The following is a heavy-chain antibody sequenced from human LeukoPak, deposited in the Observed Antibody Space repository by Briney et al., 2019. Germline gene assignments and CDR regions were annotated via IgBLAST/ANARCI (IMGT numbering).Heavy chain of an antibody. V-gene: IGHV4-39*07. Sequence: SETLSLTCTVSGGSISSSSYYWGWIRQPPGKGLEWIGSIYYSGSTNYNPSLKSRVTISVDTSKNQFSLKLSSVTAADTAVYYCARGSEYYDSSGYSGYYFDYWGQGTLVTVSS. CDR1: GGSISSSSYY. D-gene: IGHD3-22*01. CDR2: IYYSGST. CDR3: ARGSEYYDSSGYSGYYFDY. J-gene: IGHJ4*02.